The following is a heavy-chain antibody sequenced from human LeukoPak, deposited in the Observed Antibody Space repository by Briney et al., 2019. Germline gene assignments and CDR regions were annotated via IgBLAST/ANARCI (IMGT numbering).Heavy chain of an antibody. Sequence: SETLSLTCSVSGYSISSGYYWGWIRQPPGKGLEWIGSIDHSGSTYYNPSPKSRVTISLVTSKNQFSLKLRSVTAADTAVYYCARDSALAQAVMFDYWGQGTLVTVSS. CDR3: ARDSALAQAVMFDY. CDR2: IDHSGST. J-gene: IGHJ4*02. V-gene: IGHV4-38-2*02. CDR1: GYSISSGYY. D-gene: IGHD6-19*01.